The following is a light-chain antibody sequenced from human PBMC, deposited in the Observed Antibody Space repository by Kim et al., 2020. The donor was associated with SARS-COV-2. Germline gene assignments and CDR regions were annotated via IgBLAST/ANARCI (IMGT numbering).Light chain of an antibody. V-gene: IGLV1-44*01. CDR2: SNK. CDR3: AAWDDSLCGWV. Sequence: ELTQPPSASGTPGQRATIACYGSSSNIGSNTVNWYQQLPGTAPKLLLYSNKQRPSGAPDRFSGSKSGTAASLAISGLQSEDEADYYCAAWDDSLCGWVFGGGTQLTVL. CDR1: SSNIGSNT. J-gene: IGLJ3*02.